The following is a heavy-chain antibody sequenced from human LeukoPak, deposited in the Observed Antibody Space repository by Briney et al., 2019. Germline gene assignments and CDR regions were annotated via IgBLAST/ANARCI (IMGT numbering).Heavy chain of an antibody. CDR1: GGSISSYY. J-gene: IGHJ6*03. D-gene: IGHD3-10*01. CDR2: IYYSGST. Sequence: SETLSLTCTVSGGSISSYYWSWIRQPPGKGLEWIGYIYYSGSTNYNPSLKSRVTISVDTSKSQFSLKLSSVTAADTAVYYCATDPGSYYMDVWGKGTTVTVSS. CDR3: ATDPGSYYMDV. V-gene: IGHV4-59*01.